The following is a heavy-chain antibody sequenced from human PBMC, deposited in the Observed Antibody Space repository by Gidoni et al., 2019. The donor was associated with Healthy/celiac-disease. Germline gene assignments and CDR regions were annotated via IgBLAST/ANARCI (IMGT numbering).Heavy chain of an antibody. Sequence: QVQLVQSGAEVKKPGASVKVSCKASGYTFTSYYMHWVRQAPGQGLEWMGIINPSGGSTSYAQKFQGRVTMTRDTSTSTVYMELSSLRSEDTAVYYCATRGNIVVVPAARSYYYYGMDVWGQGTTVTVSS. CDR2: INPSGGST. J-gene: IGHJ6*02. CDR1: GYTFTSYY. V-gene: IGHV1-46*01. CDR3: ATRGNIVVVPAARSYYYYGMDV. D-gene: IGHD2-2*01.